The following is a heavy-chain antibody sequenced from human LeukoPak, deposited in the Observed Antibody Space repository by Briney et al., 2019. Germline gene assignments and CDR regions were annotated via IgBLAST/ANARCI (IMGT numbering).Heavy chain of an antibody. V-gene: IGHV4-59*01. D-gene: IGHD3-3*01. Sequence: PSETLSLTCTVSGGSISSYYWSWIRQPPGKGLEWIGYIYYSGSTNYNPSLKSRVTISVDTSKNQFSLKLSSVTAADTAVYYCARVPTYDFWSGYYPLLGVWFDPWGQGTLVTVSS. CDR1: GGSISSYY. CDR2: IYYSGST. CDR3: ARVPTYDFWSGYYPLLGVWFDP. J-gene: IGHJ5*02.